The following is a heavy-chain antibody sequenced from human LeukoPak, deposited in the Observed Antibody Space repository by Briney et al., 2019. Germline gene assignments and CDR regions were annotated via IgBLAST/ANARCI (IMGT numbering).Heavy chain of an antibody. V-gene: IGHV3-21*01. CDR1: GFTFNRYN. CDR3: ARVFIGDYGDYQFDY. Sequence: GGSLRLSCAASGFTFNRYNMNWVRRAPGKGLEWVSSISTSSSYIYYADSVRGRFTISRDNAKNSLYLQMNSLRAEDTAVYYCARVFIGDYGDYQFDYWGQGTLVTASS. D-gene: IGHD4-17*01. J-gene: IGHJ4*02. CDR2: ISTSSSYI.